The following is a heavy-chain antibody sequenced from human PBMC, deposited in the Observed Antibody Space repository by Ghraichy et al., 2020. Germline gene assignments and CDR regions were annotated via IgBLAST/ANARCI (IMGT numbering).Heavy chain of an antibody. V-gene: IGHV1-18*01. CDR3: ARDLRYDSRYFDV. D-gene: IGHD3-22*01. CDR2: ISGHNGNT. CDR1: GYSFNDYG. Sequence: VSCKASGYSFNDYGISWVRQAPGQGLEWVGWISGHNGNTHYTQKVQGRVTMTTDTSTSTAYMELRSLRSDDTAMYYCARDLRYDSRYFDVWGGGTLVTVSS. J-gene: IGHJ2*01.